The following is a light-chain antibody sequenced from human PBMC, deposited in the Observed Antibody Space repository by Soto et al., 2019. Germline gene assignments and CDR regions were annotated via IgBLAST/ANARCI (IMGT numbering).Light chain of an antibody. J-gene: IGLJ1*01. CDR1: SSDVGGYNY. CDR2: DVS. CDR3: SSYTSSSTLLYV. Sequence: QSALTQPASVSGSPGQSITISCTGTSSDVGGYNYVSWYQPHPGKAPKLMIYDVSNRPSGVSNLFSGSKSCNTASLTISGLQAEEEADYYCSSYTSSSTLLYVFGTGTKLTVL. V-gene: IGLV2-14*01.